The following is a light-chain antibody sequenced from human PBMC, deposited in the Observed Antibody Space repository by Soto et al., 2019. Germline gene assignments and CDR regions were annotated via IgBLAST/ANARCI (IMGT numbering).Light chain of an antibody. Sequence: QSALTQPASVSWSPGQSITISCTGTSSDVGGHNYVSWYQQHPGTAPKLMIYEVTNRPSGVSNRFSGSKSGNTASLTISGLQVEDEADYYCSSYTSSTTLDVVFGGGTQLTVL. V-gene: IGLV2-14*01. CDR3: SSYTSSTTLDVV. CDR1: SSDVGGHNY. CDR2: EVT. J-gene: IGLJ2*01.